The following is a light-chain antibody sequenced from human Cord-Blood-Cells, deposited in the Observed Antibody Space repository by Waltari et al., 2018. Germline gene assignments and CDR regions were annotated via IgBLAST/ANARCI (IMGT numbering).Light chain of an antibody. Sequence: QPVSMSGSAERADTLPFDATRGDVGLYNLVSSYQKHSGNAPKIMIYEVSQRPSGVSNRFSGSKSGNTASLTISGLQAEDEADYYCCSYAGSSTWVFGGGTKLTVL. J-gene: IGLJ3*02. CDR1: RGDVGLYNL. V-gene: IGLV2-23*02. CDR2: EVS. CDR3: CSYAGSSTWV.